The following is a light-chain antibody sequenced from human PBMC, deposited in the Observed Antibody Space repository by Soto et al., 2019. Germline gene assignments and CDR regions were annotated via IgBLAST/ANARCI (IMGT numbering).Light chain of an antibody. J-gene: IGKJ2*01. CDR2: WAS. CDR3: QQYYTTPPT. CDR1: QRVLYSSNSKNY. Sequence: DIVMTQSPDSLAVSLGERATINCKTSQRVLYSSNSKNYLAWYQLRPGQPPKLLIYWASTRESGVPDRFSGSGSGTDFTLTITSLQAEDVAVYYCQQYYTTPPTFGQGTKLEIK. V-gene: IGKV4-1*01.